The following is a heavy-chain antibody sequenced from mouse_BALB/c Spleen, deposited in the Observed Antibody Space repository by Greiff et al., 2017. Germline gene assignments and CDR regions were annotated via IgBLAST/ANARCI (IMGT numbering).Heavy chain of an antibody. J-gene: IGHJ4*01. CDR1: GFTFSSFG. V-gene: IGHV5-17*02. CDR2: ISSGSSTI. CDR3: ARRYGNPFYAMDY. Sequence: EVKVEESGGGLVQPGGSRKLSCAASGFTFSSFGMHWVRQAPEKGLEWVAYISSGSSTIYYADTVKGRFTISRDNPKNTLFLQMTSLRSEDTAMYYCARRYGNPFYAMDYWGQGTSVTVSS. D-gene: IGHD2-10*02.